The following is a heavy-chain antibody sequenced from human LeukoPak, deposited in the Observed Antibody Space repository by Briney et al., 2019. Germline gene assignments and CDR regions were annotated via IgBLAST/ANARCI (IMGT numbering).Heavy chain of an antibody. D-gene: IGHD5-18*01. Sequence: GGSLRLSCAASGFTFSSHWMYWVRHVPGKGLVRVSRINSAGSSTSNADSVEGRFTTSRDNAKNTLYLQMSSLRAEDTAVYYCARDGYTYYMDVWGKGTTVTVSS. CDR3: ARDGYTYYMDV. CDR1: GFTFSSHW. CDR2: INSAGSST. V-gene: IGHV3-74*01. J-gene: IGHJ6*03.